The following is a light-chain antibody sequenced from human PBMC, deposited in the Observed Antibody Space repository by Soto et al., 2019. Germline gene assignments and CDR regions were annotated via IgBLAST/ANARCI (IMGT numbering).Light chain of an antibody. CDR1: QDISRY. CDR3: QHYYSYPIT. Sequence: IQLTQSPSSLSASVGDRVTVTCRASQDISRYLAWFQQVPGKAPKLLIYTASTSQSGVPSRFIGSGSGTAFTLTISSLQPEDFATYYCQHYYSYPITVGQGTRLEIK. V-gene: IGKV1-9*01. CDR2: TAS. J-gene: IGKJ5*01.